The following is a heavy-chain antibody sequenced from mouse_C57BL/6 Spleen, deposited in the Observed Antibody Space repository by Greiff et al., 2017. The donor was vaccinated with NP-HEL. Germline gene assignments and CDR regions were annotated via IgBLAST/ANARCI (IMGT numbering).Heavy chain of an antibody. CDR1: GFNIKDDY. V-gene: IGHV14-4*01. D-gene: IGHD2-4*01. CDR3: TTWPDDSQFAY. J-gene: IGHJ3*01. CDR2: IDPENGDT. Sequence: VQLKQSGAELVRPGASVKLSCTASGFNIKDDYMHWVKQRPEQGLEWIGWIDPENGDTEYASKFQGKATITADTSSNTAYLQLSSLTSDDTAVYYCTTWPDDSQFAYWGQGTLVTVSA.